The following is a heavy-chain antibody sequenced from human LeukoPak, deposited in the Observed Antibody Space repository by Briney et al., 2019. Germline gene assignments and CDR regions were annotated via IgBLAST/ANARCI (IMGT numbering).Heavy chain of an antibody. CDR1: GGTISSYY. J-gene: IGHJ5*02. CDR2: IYTSGST. D-gene: IGHD2-2*01. CDR3: ARHYCSSTSCYFNWFDP. V-gene: IGHV4-4*09. Sequence: SETLSLTCTVSGGTISSYYWSWIRQPPGKGLEWIGYIYTSGSTNYNPSLKSRVTISVDTSKYQFSLKLSSVTAADTAVYYCARHYCSSTSCYFNWFDPWGQGTLVTVSS.